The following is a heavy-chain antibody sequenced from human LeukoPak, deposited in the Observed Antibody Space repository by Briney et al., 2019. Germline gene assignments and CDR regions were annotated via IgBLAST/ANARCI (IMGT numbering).Heavy chain of an antibody. CDR2: ISYDGSNK. J-gene: IGHJ6*02. D-gene: IGHD6-19*01. CDR3: ARDRSVSSGWSQDGMDV. CDR1: GFTFSSYT. Sequence: PGRSLRLSCAASGFTFSSYTMHWVRQAPGKGLEWVAVISYDGSNKYYADSVKGRFTISRDNSKNTLYLQMNSLRAEDTAVYYCARDRSVSSGWSQDGMDVWGQGTTVTVSS. V-gene: IGHV3-30-3*01.